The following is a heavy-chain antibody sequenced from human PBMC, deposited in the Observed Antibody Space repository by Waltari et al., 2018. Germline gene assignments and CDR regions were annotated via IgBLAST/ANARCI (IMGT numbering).Heavy chain of an antibody. CDR2: LRNTGAT. CDR3: ARLPTKYYDSMGWGFFDQ. CDR1: GYSPSADH. D-gene: IGHD3-22*01. J-gene: IGHJ4*02. Sequence: VQLQESGPGMVKPSETLSLTCILSGYSPSADHWTWLRQAPGKGLEWIAYLRNTGATKCTPSLESRVTVSAVTSKKQFSLRLTSVTAADTAVYYCARLPTKYYDSMGWGFFDQWGQGILVTVSS. V-gene: IGHV4-59*08.